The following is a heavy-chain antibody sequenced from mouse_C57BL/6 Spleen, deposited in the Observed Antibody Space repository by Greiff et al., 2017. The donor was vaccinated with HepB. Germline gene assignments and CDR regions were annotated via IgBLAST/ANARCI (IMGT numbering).Heavy chain of an antibody. CDR3: ARAGDYGSSLYAMDY. CDR2: ISDGGSYT. V-gene: IGHV5-4*01. Sequence: EVHLVESGGGLVKPGGSLKLSCAASGFTFSSYAMSWVRQTPEKRLEWVATISDGGSYTYYPDNVKGRFTISRDNAKNNLYLQMSHLKSEDTAMYYCARAGDYGSSLYAMDYWGQGTSVTVSS. D-gene: IGHD1-1*01. J-gene: IGHJ4*01. CDR1: GFTFSSYA.